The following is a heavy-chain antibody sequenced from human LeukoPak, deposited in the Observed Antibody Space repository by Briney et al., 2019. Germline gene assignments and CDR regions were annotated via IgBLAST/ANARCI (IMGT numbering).Heavy chain of an antibody. CDR2: ISYDGSNK. Sequence: GGSLRLSCAASGFTFSSYAMHWVRQAPGKGLEWVAVISYDGSNKYYADSVKGRFTISRDNSKNTLYLQMNSLRAEDTAVYYCAREHSSSWYIDYWGQGTLVTVSS. J-gene: IGHJ4*02. D-gene: IGHD6-13*01. CDR1: GFTFSSYA. V-gene: IGHV3-30-3*01. CDR3: AREHSSSWYIDY.